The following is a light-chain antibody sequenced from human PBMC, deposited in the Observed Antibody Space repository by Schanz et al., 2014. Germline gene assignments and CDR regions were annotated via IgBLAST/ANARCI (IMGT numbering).Light chain of an antibody. CDR1: SSDVGGYNF. V-gene: IGLV2-8*01. CDR2: EVS. J-gene: IGLJ3*02. Sequence: QSALTQPPSASGSPGQSVTISCTGTSSDVGGYNFVSWYQQHPGKAPKLMIYEVSNRPSGVPDRFSGSKSGNTASLTISGLQGEDEADYYCSSYTSSSTWVFGGGTKLTVL. CDR3: SSYTSSSTWV.